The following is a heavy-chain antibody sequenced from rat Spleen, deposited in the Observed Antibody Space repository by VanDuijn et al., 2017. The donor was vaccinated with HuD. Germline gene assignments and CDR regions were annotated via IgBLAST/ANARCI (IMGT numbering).Heavy chain of an antibody. D-gene: IGHD1-6*01. CDR1: GFTFDDFY. Sequence: EVQLVESGGGLVQPGRSLKLSCAASGFTFDDFYMAWIRQAPTKGLEWVASINYDGGVTYYRDSVKGRFTISRDNAKSSLYLQMDSLGSEDTATYYCARDRILRSTGFDYWGQGVMVTVSS. CDR3: ARDRILRSTGFDY. J-gene: IGHJ2*01. V-gene: IGHV5-20*01. CDR2: INYDGGVT.